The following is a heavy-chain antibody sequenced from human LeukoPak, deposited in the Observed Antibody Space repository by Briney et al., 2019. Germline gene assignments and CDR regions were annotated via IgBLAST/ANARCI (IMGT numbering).Heavy chain of an antibody. D-gene: IGHD3-10*01. CDR3: ATGYYFGSGSYGYLDY. CDR2: IYSSGDT. Sequence: GGSLRLSCAASGFTVSSKYMSWVRQTPGKGLQRVALIYSSGDTYTADSVKGRFTISRDNSENTLYLQMDSLRAEDTAVYYCATGYYFGSGSYGYLDYWGQGTLVTVSS. V-gene: IGHV3-53*01. J-gene: IGHJ4*02. CDR1: GFTVSSKY.